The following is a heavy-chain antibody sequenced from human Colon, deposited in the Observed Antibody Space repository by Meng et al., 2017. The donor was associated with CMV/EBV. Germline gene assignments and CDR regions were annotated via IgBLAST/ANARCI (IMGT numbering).Heavy chain of an antibody. J-gene: IGHJ4*02. CDR2: INPNSGGT. V-gene: IGHV1-2*02. CDR1: GYTFTGYY. Sequence: ASVKVSCKASGYTFTGYYMHWVRQAPGQGLEWMGWINPNSGGTNYAQKFQGRVTMTSDTSISTAYMELSRLRSDDTAVYYCARGRSGSNWNYDGWGQGTLVTVSS. CDR3: ARGRSGSNWNYDG. D-gene: IGHD1-7*01.